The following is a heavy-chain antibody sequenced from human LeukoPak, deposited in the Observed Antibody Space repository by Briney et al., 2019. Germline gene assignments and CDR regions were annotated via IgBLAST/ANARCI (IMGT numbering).Heavy chain of an antibody. Sequence: GGSLRLSCAASGFIFADTWMNWVRQAPGKGLEWVAHINPDGRDTYYVDSVKGRFTISRDNAQNSMYLQMNSLRVEDMAVYYCTSWGDTTAEYFQRWGQGTLVTVSS. CDR1: GFIFADTW. V-gene: IGHV3-7*01. CDR3: TSWGDTTAEYFQR. CDR2: INPDGRDT. D-gene: IGHD2-21*02. J-gene: IGHJ1*01.